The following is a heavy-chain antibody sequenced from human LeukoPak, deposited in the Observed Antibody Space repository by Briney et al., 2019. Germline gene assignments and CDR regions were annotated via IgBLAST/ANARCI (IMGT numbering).Heavy chain of an antibody. D-gene: IGHD2-8*01. CDR1: GGSISSYY. CDR3: AREVIDYCTNGVCATGFDY. CDR2: IYYSGST. V-gene: IGHV4-59*01. J-gene: IGHJ4*02. Sequence: SETLSLTCTVSGGSISSYYWSWIRQPPGKGLEWIGYIYYSGSTNYNPSLTSRVTISVDTSKNQFSLKLSSVTAADTAVYYCAREVIDYCTNGVCATGFDYWGQGTLVTVSS.